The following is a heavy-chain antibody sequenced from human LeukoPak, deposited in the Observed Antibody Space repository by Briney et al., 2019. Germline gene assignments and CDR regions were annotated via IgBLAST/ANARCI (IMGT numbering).Heavy chain of an antibody. CDR1: GSTFSSYA. V-gene: IGHV3-30-3*01. D-gene: IGHD2-21*01. Sequence: GGSLRLSCAASGSTFSSYAMHWVRQAPGKGLEWVAVISYDGSNKYYADSVKGRFTISRDNSKNTLYLQMNSLRAEDTAVYYCARGNVFLFDPWGQGTLVTVSS. CDR2: ISYDGSNK. CDR3: ARGNVFLFDP. J-gene: IGHJ5*02.